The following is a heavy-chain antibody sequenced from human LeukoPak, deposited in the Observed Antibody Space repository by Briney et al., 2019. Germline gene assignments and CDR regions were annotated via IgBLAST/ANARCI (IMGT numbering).Heavy chain of an antibody. CDR2: IKPDEGEK. D-gene: IGHD2-15*01. CDR1: GFTFSSDW. J-gene: IGHJ6*03. CDR3: ARVLRYCSGGNCYSGGLGYMDV. Sequence: GGSLRLSCAASGFTFSSDWMIWVRQAPGKGLEWVANIKPDEGEKYYVDSVKGRFTVSRDNAKNSLYLQMNSLRAEDTAVYYCARVLRYCSGGNCYSGGLGYMDVWGKGTTVTISS. V-gene: IGHV3-7*03.